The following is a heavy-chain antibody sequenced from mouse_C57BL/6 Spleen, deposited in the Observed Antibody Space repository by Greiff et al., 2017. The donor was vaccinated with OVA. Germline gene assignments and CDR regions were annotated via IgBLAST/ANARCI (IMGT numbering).Heavy chain of an antibody. V-gene: IGHV1-55*01. D-gene: IGHD2-4*01. Sequence: VQLQQPGAELVKPGASVQMSCKASGYTFTSYWITWVKQRPGQGLEWIGDIYPGSGSTNYNEKFKSKATLTVDTSSSTAYMQLSSLTSEDSAVYYCARQGFDSGYFDVWGTGTTVTVSS. CDR1: GYTFTSYW. CDR2: IYPGSGST. CDR3: ARQGFDSGYFDV. J-gene: IGHJ1*03.